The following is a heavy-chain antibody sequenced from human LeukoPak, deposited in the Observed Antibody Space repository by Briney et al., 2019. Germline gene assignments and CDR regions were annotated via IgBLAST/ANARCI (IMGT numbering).Heavy chain of an antibody. CDR3: AKRHGDYFDY. D-gene: IGHD4-17*01. V-gene: IGHV3-23*01. J-gene: IGHJ4*02. CDR2: ISDSFRIT. CDR1: GFPFSSYA. Sequence: ASLRLSCAASGFPFSSYAMSWVRQPPGEGLECISTISDSFRITDDADSVKGRFTISRDNSKNTLYLQMNTLRAEDTAVYYCAKRHGDYFDYWGQGTLVTVSS.